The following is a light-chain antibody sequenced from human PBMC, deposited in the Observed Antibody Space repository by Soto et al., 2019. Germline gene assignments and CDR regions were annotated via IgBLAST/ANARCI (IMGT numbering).Light chain of an antibody. CDR2: ATS. Sequence: EIVVTQSPATLSVSPGERATLSCRASQSVGNNFAWYQQKPGQAPRLLIFATSTRATGGPARFSGSGSGTEFTLTISRQQSEDLAVYYCQQYGDCPLSFGGGAKVE. V-gene: IGKV3-15*01. CDR3: QQYGDCPLS. J-gene: IGKJ4*01. CDR1: QSVGNN.